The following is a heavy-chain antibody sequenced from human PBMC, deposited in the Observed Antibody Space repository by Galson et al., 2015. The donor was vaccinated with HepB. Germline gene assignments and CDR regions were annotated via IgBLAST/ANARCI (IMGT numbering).Heavy chain of an antibody. V-gene: IGHV5-51*01. D-gene: IGHD3-10*01. Sequence: QSGAEVKKPRESLKISCKGSGYSFTSYWIGWVRQMPGKGLEWMGIIYPGDSDTRYSPSFQGQVTISADKSISTAYLQWSSLKASDTAMYYCARPQYYGSGSYSAFDIWGQGAMVTVSS. CDR2: IYPGDSDT. CDR1: GYSFTSYW. J-gene: IGHJ3*02. CDR3: ARPQYYGSGSYSAFDI.